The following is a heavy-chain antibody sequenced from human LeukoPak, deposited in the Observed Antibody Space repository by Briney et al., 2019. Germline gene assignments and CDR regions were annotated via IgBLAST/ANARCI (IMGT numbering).Heavy chain of an antibody. D-gene: IGHD3-10*01. Sequence: GESLKISCKGSGYSFTNYWIGWVRQMPGKGLEWMGIIYPGDSDTRYSPSFQGQVTISADKSISTAYLQWSSLKASDTAMYYCARTTMVRGVQAHLDYWGQGTLVTVSS. J-gene: IGHJ4*02. CDR1: GYSFTNYW. CDR3: ARTTMVRGVQAHLDY. CDR2: IYPGDSDT. V-gene: IGHV5-51*01.